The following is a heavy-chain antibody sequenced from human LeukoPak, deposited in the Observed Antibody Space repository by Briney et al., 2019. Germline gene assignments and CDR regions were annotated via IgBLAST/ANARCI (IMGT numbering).Heavy chain of an antibody. CDR2: IYTSGST. CDR3: ARDTVAAGGGIGY. Sequence: SETLSLTCTVSGGSISSGSYYWSWIRQPAGKGLEWIGRIYTSGSTNYNPSLKSRVTISVDTSKNQFSLKLSSVTAADTAVYYCARDTVAAGGGIGYWGQGTLVTVSS. D-gene: IGHD2-15*01. V-gene: IGHV4-61*02. CDR1: GGSISSGSYY. J-gene: IGHJ4*02.